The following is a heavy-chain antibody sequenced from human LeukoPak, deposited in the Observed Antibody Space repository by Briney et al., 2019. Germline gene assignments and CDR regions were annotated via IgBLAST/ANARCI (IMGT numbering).Heavy chain of an antibody. CDR2: ISSSSSYI. J-gene: IGHJ6*03. CDR3: ARVGYYGSGSYYYFYYYYMDV. CDR1: GFTFSSYS. D-gene: IGHD3-10*01. Sequence: PGGSLRLSCAASGFTFSSYSMNWVRQAPGKGLEWVSSISSSSSYIYYADSVKGRFTISRDNAKNSLYLQMNSLRAEDTAVYYCARVGYYGSGSYYYFYYYYMDVWGKGTTVTVSS. V-gene: IGHV3-21*01.